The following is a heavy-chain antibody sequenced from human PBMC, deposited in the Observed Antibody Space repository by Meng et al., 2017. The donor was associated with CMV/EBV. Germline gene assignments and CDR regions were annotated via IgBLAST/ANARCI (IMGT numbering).Heavy chain of an antibody. D-gene: IGHD2-15*01. CDR2: IRYYGSNK. V-gene: IGHV3-30*02. Sequence: GESLKISCAASGFTFSSYGMHWVRQAPGKGLEWVAFIRYYGSNKYYADSVKGRFTISRDNSKNTLYLQMNSLRAEDTAVYYCAKDSGSRAAPGRLYFDYWGQGTLVTVSS. CDR1: GFTFSSYG. J-gene: IGHJ4*02. CDR3: AKDSGSRAAPGRLYFDY.